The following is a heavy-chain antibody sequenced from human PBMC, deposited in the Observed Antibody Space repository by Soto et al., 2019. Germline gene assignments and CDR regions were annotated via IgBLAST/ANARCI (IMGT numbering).Heavy chain of an antibody. CDR1: GGSISSYY. CDR2: IYYSGST. J-gene: IGHJ4*02. Sequence: SETLSLTCTVSGGSISSYYWSWIRQPPGKGLEWIGYIYYSGSTNYNPSLKSRVTISVDTSKNQFSLKLGSVTAADTAVYYCARQGDIFLMVYPPHNSIVFRGPGILVTLFS. V-gene: IGHV4-59*08. CDR3: ARQGDIFLMVYPPHNSIVF. D-gene: IGHD2-8*01.